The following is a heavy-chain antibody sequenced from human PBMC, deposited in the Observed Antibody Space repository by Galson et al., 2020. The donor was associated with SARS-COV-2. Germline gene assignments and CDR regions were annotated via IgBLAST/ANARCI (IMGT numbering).Heavy chain of an antibody. D-gene: IGHD3-10*01. J-gene: IGHJ4*02. Sequence: GGSLRLSCAASGFTFSSYGMHWVRQAPGKGLEWVAVIWYDGSNKYYADSVKGRFTISRDNSKNTLYLQMNSLRAEDTAVYYCARDGYYYGSGSYEDFDYWGQGTLVTVSS. CDR1: GFTFSSYG. V-gene: IGHV3-33*01. CDR3: ARDGYYYGSGSYEDFDY. CDR2: IWYDGSNK.